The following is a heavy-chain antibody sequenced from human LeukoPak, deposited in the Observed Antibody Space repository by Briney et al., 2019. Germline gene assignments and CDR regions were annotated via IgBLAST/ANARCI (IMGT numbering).Heavy chain of an antibody. J-gene: IGHJ3*02. V-gene: IGHV4-34*01. CDR1: GGSFSGYY. CDR3: ARILGYCSSTSCPSVAFDI. Sequence: SETLSLTCAVYGGSFSGYYWSWIRQPPGKGLEWIGEINHSGSTNYNPSLKSQVTISVDTSKNQFSLKLSSVTAADTAVYYCARILGYCSSTSCPSVAFDIWGQGTMATVSS. D-gene: IGHD2-2*01. CDR2: INHSGST.